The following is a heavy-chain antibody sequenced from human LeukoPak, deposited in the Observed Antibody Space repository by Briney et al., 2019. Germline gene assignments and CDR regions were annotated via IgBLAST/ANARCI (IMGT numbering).Heavy chain of an antibody. CDR1: GYTFIIYY. Sequence: ASVKVSCKASGYTFIIYYIHWVRQAPGQGLEWMGTVNPSGGSTNYAQKFQGGITMTRDTSTSKVYMELSSLKSEDTAVYYCARGKTMGDYWGQGTRVTVSS. CDR3: ARGKTMGDY. J-gene: IGHJ4*02. CDR2: VNPSGGST. D-gene: IGHD4/OR15-4a*01. V-gene: IGHV1-46*01.